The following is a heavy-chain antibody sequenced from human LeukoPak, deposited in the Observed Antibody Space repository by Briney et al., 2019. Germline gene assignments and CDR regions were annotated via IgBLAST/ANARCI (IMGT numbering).Heavy chain of an antibody. D-gene: IGHD6-13*01. J-gene: IGHJ2*01. CDR3: ARVSSSWYQDWYFDL. CDR2: IDTSGNT. V-gene: IGHV4-4*07. Sequence: SETLSLTCTVSGGSISSYYWSWIRQPAGKGLEWIGRIDTSGNTNYKPSLKSRVTMSVDTSKKQFSLKLSSVTAADTAVYYCARVSSSWYQDWYFDLWGRGTLVTVSS. CDR1: GGSISSYY.